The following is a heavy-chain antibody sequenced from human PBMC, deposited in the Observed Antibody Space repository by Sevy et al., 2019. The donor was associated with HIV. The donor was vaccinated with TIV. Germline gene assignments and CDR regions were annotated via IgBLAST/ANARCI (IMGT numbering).Heavy chain of an antibody. Sequence: GGSLRLSCAASGFTFSSSIINWVRQAPGKGLEWVSSISGTGSTIYYADSVKGRFTISRDNAKNSLYLQMHSLRDEDTAVYYCARADAADYLGWFAPWGQGTLVSASS. J-gene: IGHJ5*02. D-gene: IGHD4-17*01. CDR2: ISGTGSTI. CDR1: GFTFSSSI. CDR3: ARADAADYLGWFAP. V-gene: IGHV3-48*02.